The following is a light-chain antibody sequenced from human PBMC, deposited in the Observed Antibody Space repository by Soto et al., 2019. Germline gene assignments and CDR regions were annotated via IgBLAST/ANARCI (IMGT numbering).Light chain of an antibody. CDR2: GTV. Sequence: EIVLTQSPGTLSLSPGERVTLSCRASQSVSSSYLAWYQQKPGQAPTIVIYGTVSRATGIPDRFSGSGSGTDFTLAISRLEPEDFAVYYCQQRADWPATFGPGTKVDIK. CDR3: QQRADWPAT. V-gene: IGKV3D-20*02. CDR1: QSVSSSY. J-gene: IGKJ3*01.